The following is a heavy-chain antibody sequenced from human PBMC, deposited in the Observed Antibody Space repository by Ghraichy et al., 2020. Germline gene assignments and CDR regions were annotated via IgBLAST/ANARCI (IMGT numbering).Heavy chain of an antibody. CDR3: ARYSSSSKLLFDY. J-gene: IGHJ4*02. Sequence: GGSLRLSCAASGFTFSSYSMNWVRQAPGKGLEWVSSISSSSSYIYYADSVKGRFTISRDNAKNSLYLQMNSLRAEDTAVYYCARYSSSSKLLFDYWGQGTLVTVSS. V-gene: IGHV3-21*01. CDR2: ISSSSSYI. D-gene: IGHD6-6*01. CDR1: GFTFSSYS.